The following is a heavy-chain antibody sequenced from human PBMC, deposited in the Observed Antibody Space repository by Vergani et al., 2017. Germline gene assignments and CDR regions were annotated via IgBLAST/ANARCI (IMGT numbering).Heavy chain of an antibody. J-gene: IGHJ3*02. Sequence: EVQLLESGGDLVQPGGSLRLSCAASGFTFNHYAMNWVRQAPGKGLEWVSGISGSGGSTYYAGSVKGRFTISRDSSKNTLYLQMNSLSAGDTAVYYCARRCSSTSCYDAFDIWGQGTMVTVSS. D-gene: IGHD2-2*01. V-gene: IGHV3-23*01. CDR2: ISGSGGST. CDR3: ARRCSSTSCYDAFDI. CDR1: GFTFNHYA.